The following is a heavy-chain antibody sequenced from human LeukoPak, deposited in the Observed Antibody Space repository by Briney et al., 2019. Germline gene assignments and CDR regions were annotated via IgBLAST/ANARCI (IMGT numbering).Heavy chain of an antibody. Sequence: GESLKISCEYSFTDQWIGWVRQVPGKGQEWVGIIYPEDSDTRYSPSFQGQVTISADKSIRSAYLRWSSLKASDTARYYCARARRYSFDGSAYYFDSWGQGTLVIVSS. CDR2: IYPEDSDT. CDR3: ARARRYSFDGSAYYFDS. V-gene: IGHV5-51*01. CDR1: YSFTDQW. D-gene: IGHD3-22*01. J-gene: IGHJ5*01.